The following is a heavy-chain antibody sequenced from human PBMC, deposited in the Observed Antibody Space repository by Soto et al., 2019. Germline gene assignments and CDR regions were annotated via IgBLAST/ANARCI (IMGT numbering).Heavy chain of an antibody. Sequence: PGGSLRLSCAASGFTFSSYAMSWVRQAPGKGLEWVAAISGSGGSTYYADSVKGRFTISRDNSKNTLYLQMNSLRAEDTAVYYCAKDRVGATLIFDYWGQGTLVTVSS. CDR2: ISGSGGST. V-gene: IGHV3-23*01. J-gene: IGHJ4*02. CDR3: AKDRVGATLIFDY. D-gene: IGHD1-26*01. CDR1: GFTFSSYA.